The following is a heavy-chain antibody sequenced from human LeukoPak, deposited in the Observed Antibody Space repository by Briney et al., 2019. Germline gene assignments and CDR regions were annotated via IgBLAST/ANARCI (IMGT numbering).Heavy chain of an antibody. CDR1: GYTFTGYY. J-gene: IGHJ4*02. CDR3: ATKTADFWSGYYPY. CDR2: INPNSGGT. Sequence: ASVKVSCKASGYTFTGYYMHWARQAPGQGLEWMGWINPNSGGTNYAQKFQGRVTMTRDTPISTAYMELSRLRSDDTAVYYCATKTADFWSGYYPYWGQGTLVTVSS. D-gene: IGHD3-3*01. V-gene: IGHV1-2*02.